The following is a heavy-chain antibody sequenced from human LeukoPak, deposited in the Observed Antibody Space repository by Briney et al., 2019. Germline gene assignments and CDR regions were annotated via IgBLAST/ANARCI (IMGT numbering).Heavy chain of an antibody. CDR2: ISYEESNK. V-gene: IGHV3-30*02. D-gene: IGHD5-24*01. CDR3: AKPIKPPDYYDTDV. Sequence: PGGSLRLSCVASGFTFTSYGMHWVRQAPGKGLEWVAFISYEESNKHYADSVKGRFTISRDNSKNTVYLQMNSLRPEDTALYYCAKPIKPPDYYDTDVGGKGTAVIVSS. CDR1: GFTFTSYG. J-gene: IGHJ6*03.